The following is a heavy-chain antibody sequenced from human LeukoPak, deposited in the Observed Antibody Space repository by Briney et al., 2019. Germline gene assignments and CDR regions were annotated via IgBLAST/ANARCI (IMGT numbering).Heavy chain of an antibody. J-gene: IGHJ3*02. CDR3: ARQYSSGWQNIDTFNI. Sequence: GASVKVSCKSSGYTFTGFYMHWVRQAPGQGLEWMGWINPNSGGTRYAQEFQARVTMTRDTSISTAYMELSSLRSDDTAVYYCARQYSSGWQNIDTFNIWGQGTMVTVSS. CDR2: INPNSGGT. CDR1: GYTFTGFY. D-gene: IGHD6-19*01. V-gene: IGHV1-2*02.